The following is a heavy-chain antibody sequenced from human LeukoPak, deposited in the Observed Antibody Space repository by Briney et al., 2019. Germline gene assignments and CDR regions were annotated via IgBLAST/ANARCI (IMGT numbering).Heavy chain of an antibody. J-gene: IGHJ6*03. CDR3: ARAPRIVVVPAAHMDV. CDR1: GFTFSSYS. V-gene: IGHV3-21*01. CDR2: ISSSSSYI. Sequence: GGSLRLSCAASGFTFSSYSMNWVRQAPGKGLEWVSSISSSSSYIYYADSVKGRFTISRDNAKNSLYLQMNSLRAEDTAVYYCARAPRIVVVPAAHMDVWGKGTTVTVSS. D-gene: IGHD2-2*01.